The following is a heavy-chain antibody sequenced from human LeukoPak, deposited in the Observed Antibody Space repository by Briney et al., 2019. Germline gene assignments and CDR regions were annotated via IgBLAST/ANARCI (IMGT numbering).Heavy chain of an antibody. V-gene: IGHV3-7*01. D-gene: IGHD3-10*01. J-gene: IGHJ5*02. Sequence: PGGSLRLSCAASKFAFSSYWMSWIRQAPGKGLQWVANIKQDGSERYYVDSVKGRFSISRDNAKNSLYLQMNSLRAEDTAVYYCAGLYGSGQNWFDPWGQGTLVTVSS. CDR2: IKQDGSER. CDR3: AGLYGSGQNWFDP. CDR1: KFAFSSYW.